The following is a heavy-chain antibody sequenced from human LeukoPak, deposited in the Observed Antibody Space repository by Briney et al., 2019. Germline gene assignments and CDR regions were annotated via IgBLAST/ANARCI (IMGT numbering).Heavy chain of an antibody. CDR1: GFTVSSNY. Sequence: GGSLRLSCAASGFTVSSNYMSWVRQAPGKGLEWVSVIYSGGSTYYADSVKGRFTISRDNSKNTLYPQMNSLRAEDTAVYYCARAAYYYDSRAFDIWGQGTMVTVSS. CDR2: IYSGGST. D-gene: IGHD3-22*01. J-gene: IGHJ3*02. V-gene: IGHV3-66*01. CDR3: ARAAYYYDSRAFDI.